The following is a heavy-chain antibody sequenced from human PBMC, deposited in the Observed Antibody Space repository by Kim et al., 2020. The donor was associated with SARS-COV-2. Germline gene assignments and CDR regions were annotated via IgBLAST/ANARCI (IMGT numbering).Heavy chain of an antibody. D-gene: IGHD3-22*01. CDR3: AKDLTYYYDSSGYSFDY. V-gene: IGHV3-30*18. Sequence: GGSLRLSCAASGFTFSSYGMHWVRQAPGKGLEWVAVISYDGSNKYYADSVKGRFTISRDNSKNTLYLQMNSLRAEDTAVYYCAKDLTYYYDSSGYSFDYWGQGTLVTVSS. CDR2: ISYDGSNK. J-gene: IGHJ4*02. CDR1: GFTFSSYG.